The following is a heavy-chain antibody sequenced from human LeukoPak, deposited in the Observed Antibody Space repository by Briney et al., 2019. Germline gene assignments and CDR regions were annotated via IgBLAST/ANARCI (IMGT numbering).Heavy chain of an antibody. D-gene: IGHD3-22*01. CDR1: GYTFTSYD. CDR2: MNPNSGNT. V-gene: IGHV1-8*01. Sequence: PGASVKVPCKASGYTFTSYDINWVRQATGQGLEWMGRMNPNSGNTGYAQKFQGRVTMTRNTSISTAYMELSSLRSEDTAVSYCARAKREVITTTYYFDYWGQGTLVTVSS. CDR3: ARAKREVITTTYYFDY. J-gene: IGHJ4*02.